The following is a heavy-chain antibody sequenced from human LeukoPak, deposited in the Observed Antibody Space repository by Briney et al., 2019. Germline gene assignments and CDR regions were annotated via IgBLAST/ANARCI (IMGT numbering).Heavy chain of an antibody. D-gene: IGHD3-22*01. CDR2: TYYRSKWYT. CDR1: GDSISSNSAA. J-gene: IGHJ4*02. CDR3: ARGSSRIYYYDSSGYSHAFDY. Sequence: SQTLSLTCAISGDSISSNSAAWNWVRQSPSRGLEWLGRTYYRSKWYTDYAESVKSRITINPDTSKNQFSLQVNSVTPEDTAVYYCARGSSRIYYYDSSGYSHAFDYWGQGILVTVSS. V-gene: IGHV6-1*01.